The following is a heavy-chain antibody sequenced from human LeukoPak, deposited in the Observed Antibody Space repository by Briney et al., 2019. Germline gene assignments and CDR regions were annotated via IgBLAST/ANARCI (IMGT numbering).Heavy chain of an antibody. J-gene: IGHJ3*02. Sequence: GGSLRLSCAVSGFTFSTYEMSWVRQAPGKGLEWVSYISSTGTPIFYADSVKGQFTISRDNARNSLYLQMNSLRAEDTAVYYCAREDTVDAFDIWGQGTMVTVSS. D-gene: IGHD4-17*01. CDR1: GFTFSTYE. CDR3: AREDTVDAFDI. V-gene: IGHV3-48*03. CDR2: ISSTGTPI.